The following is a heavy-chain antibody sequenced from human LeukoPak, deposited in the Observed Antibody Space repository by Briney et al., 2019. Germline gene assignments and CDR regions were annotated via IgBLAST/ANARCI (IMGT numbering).Heavy chain of an antibody. CDR3: ARVSVGATKLAYFDY. V-gene: IGHV4-59*01. D-gene: IGHD1-26*01. CDR1: GGSMSSYY. Sequence: SETLSLTCTVSGGSMSSYYWNWIRQPPGKRLEWIGYIYYSGTTNYNPSLKSRVSMSVDTSKNQFSLKLSSVTAADTAVYYCARVSVGATKLAYFDYWGQGTLVTVSS. CDR2: IYYSGTT. J-gene: IGHJ4*02.